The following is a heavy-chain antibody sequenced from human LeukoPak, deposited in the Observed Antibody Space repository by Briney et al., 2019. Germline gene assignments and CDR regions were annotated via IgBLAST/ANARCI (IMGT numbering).Heavy chain of an antibody. Sequence: ASVKVSCKASGYTFSGHYMHWVRQAPGQGLEWMGWINPNSGGTNYAQKFQGRVTMTRDTSISTAYMELSRLRSDDTAVYYCARVYYYGSGTLWGYYYGMDVWGQGTTVTVSS. CDR3: ARVYYYGSGTLWGYYYGMDV. D-gene: IGHD3-10*01. J-gene: IGHJ6*02. V-gene: IGHV1-2*02. CDR2: INPNSGGT. CDR1: GYTFSGHY.